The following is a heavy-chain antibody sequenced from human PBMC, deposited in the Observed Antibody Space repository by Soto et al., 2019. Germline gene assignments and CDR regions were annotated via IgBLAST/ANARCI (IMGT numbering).Heavy chain of an antibody. CDR3: ARREIQGPIDY. CDR1: GYSISGSDL. CDR2: IYYSGTT. V-gene: IGHV4-28*01. D-gene: IGHD1-26*01. Sequence: PSETLSLSCAVSGYSISGSDLWGWIRQPPGKGLEWIGYIYYSGTTYYNPSLKSRVTMSVDTSKNQFSLKLTSVTAVDTAVHYCARREIQGPIDYWGQGTLVTVSS. J-gene: IGHJ4*02.